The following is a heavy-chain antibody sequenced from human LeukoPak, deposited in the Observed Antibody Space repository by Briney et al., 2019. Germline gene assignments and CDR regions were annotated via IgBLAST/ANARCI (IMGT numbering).Heavy chain of an antibody. CDR1: GGSISSGDYY. Sequence: PSETLSLTCTVSGGSISSGDYYWSWIRQPPGKGLEWIGYIYYSGSTNYNPSLKSRVTISVDTSKNQFSLKLSSVTAADTAVYYCARQAIAVAGFDYWGQGTLVTVSS. D-gene: IGHD6-19*01. CDR2: IYYSGST. J-gene: IGHJ4*02. V-gene: IGHV4-61*08. CDR3: ARQAIAVAGFDY.